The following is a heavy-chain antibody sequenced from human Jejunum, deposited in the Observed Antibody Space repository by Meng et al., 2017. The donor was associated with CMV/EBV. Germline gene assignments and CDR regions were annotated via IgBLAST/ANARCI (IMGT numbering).Heavy chain of an antibody. CDR2: ISGSGGAT. CDR3: AKDRMGPRVTTLLDA. V-gene: IGHV3-23*01. J-gene: IGHJ5*02. Sequence: GLIFDTYAMSWVRQAPGKGLEWVSGISGSGGATYYADSVKGRFTISRDNSKNMVYLQMSSLRAEDTAVYHCAKDRMGPRVTTLLDAWGQGTLVTVSS. CDR1: GLIFDTYA. D-gene: IGHD1/OR15-1a*01.